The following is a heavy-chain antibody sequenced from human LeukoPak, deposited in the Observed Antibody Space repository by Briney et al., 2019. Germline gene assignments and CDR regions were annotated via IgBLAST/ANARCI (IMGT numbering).Heavy chain of an antibody. V-gene: IGHV4-31*03. CDR2: IYYSGST. D-gene: IGHD5-18*01. CDR1: GGSISSGGYY. Sequence: SETLSLTCTVSGGSISSGGYYRSWIRQHPGKGMEWIGYIYYSGSTYYNPSLKSRVTISVDTSKNQFSLKLSSVTAADTAVYYCARDTGYGYSYGYYFDYWGQGTLVTVSS. J-gene: IGHJ4*02. CDR3: ARDTGYGYSYGYYFDY.